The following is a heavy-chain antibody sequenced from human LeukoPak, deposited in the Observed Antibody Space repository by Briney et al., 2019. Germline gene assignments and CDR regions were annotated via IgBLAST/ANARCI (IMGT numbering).Heavy chain of an antibody. J-gene: IGHJ4*02. CDR2: IRYDGSNK. CDR3: AKDHEVLRYFDWLFVPDY. Sequence: PGGSLRLSCAASGFTFSSYGMHWVRQAPGRGLEWVAFIRYDGSNKYYADSVKGRFTISRDNSKNTLYLQMNSLRAEDTAVYYCAKDHEVLRYFDWLFVPDYWGQGTLVTASS. D-gene: IGHD3-9*01. V-gene: IGHV3-30*02. CDR1: GFTFSSYG.